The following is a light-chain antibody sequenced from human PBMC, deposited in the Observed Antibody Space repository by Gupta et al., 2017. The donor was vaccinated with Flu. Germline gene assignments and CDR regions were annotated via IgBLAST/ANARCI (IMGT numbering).Light chain of an antibody. V-gene: IGLV1-51*02. Sequence: KVTISCSGSTSNIGHNYVSWYQQLPGTAPKLLIYEDDRRPSGVPDRFFASKSGTSATLGITGLRPEDEADYYCGAWDVTLDFWAFGGGTKLTVL. J-gene: IGLJ3*02. CDR2: EDD. CDR1: TSNIGHNY. CDR3: GAWDVTLDFWA.